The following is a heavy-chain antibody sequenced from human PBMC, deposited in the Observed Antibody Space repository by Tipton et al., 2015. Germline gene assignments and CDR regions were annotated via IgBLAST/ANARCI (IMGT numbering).Heavy chain of an antibody. D-gene: IGHD3-22*01. CDR3: AKDRGEYDTSGYYYDS. CDR2: ISSSSSYT. J-gene: IGHJ4*02. V-gene: IGHV3-23*01. Sequence: SLRLSCAASGFSVRSNYMSWVRQAPGKGLEWVSSISSSSSYTYYADSVEGRFTISRDNYKNTVDLQMNSLRGEDTAVYYCAKDRGEYDTSGYYYDSWGRGTLVIVSS. CDR1: GFSVRSNY.